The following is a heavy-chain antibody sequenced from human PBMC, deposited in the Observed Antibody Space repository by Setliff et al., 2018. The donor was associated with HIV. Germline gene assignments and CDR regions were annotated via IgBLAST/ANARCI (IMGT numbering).Heavy chain of an antibody. D-gene: IGHD2-2*01. Sequence: ASVKVSCKASGYSFTSYTIHWVRQAPGQRLEWMGWINAGNGNTKYSQKFRGRVTFTRDISASTAYMELSGLGFEDTAVYYCARLSSAAMWGGGAFDIWGQGTMVTVSS. CDR2: INAGNGNT. V-gene: IGHV1-3*01. J-gene: IGHJ3*02. CDR1: GYSFTSYT. CDR3: ARLSSAAMWGGGAFDI.